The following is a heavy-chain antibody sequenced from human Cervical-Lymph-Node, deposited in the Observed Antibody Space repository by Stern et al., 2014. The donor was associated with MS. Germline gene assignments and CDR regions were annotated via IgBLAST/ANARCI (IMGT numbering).Heavy chain of an antibody. D-gene: IGHD2-2*01. Sequence: EVQLVESGGGLVQPGRSLRLSCAASGFTFDDYAMHWVRQAPGKGLEWVSGISWNSGSIGYADSVKGRFTISRDNAKNSLYLQMNSLRAEDTALYYCAKDLGYCSSTSCYPGRPDYYYGMDVWGQGTTVTVSS. J-gene: IGHJ6*02. CDR2: ISWNSGSI. CDR3: AKDLGYCSSTSCYPGRPDYYYGMDV. V-gene: IGHV3-9*01. CDR1: GFTFDDYA.